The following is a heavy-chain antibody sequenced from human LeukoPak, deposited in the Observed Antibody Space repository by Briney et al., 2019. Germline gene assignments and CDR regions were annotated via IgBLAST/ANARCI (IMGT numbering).Heavy chain of an antibody. V-gene: IGHV3-23*01. Sequence: PGGSLRLSCAASGFTFSSYAMSWVRQAPEKGLEWVSAISGSGSTTYYADSVKGRFTISRDNPKNTLYLQMNSLRAEDTAVYYCAKVPSHYYFDYWGQGTLVTVSS. J-gene: IGHJ4*02. CDR3: AKVPSHYYFDY. CDR2: ISGSGSTT. CDR1: GFTFSSYA. D-gene: IGHD2-2*01.